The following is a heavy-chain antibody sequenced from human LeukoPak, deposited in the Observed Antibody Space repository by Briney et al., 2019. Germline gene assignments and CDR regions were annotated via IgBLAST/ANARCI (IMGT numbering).Heavy chain of an antibody. V-gene: IGHV4-39*01. CDR2: IYYSGST. J-gene: IGHJ6*03. CDR1: GGSISSSSYY. D-gene: IGHD3-10*01. Sequence: SETLSLTCTVSGGSISSSSYYWGWIRPPPGKGLGWIGSIYYSGSTYYNPSLNSRVTISADTSKNQFSLKLSSVTAADTAVYYCARQVGSYYYYYMDVWGKGTTVTVSS. CDR3: ARQVGSYYYYYMDV.